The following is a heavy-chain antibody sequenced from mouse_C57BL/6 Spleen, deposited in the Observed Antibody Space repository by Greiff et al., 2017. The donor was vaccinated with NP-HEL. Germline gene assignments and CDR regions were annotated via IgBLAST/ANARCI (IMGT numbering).Heavy chain of an antibody. J-gene: IGHJ3*01. V-gene: IGHV1-42*01. CDR1: GYSFTGYY. CDR2: INPSTGGT. CDR3: ARMTIYYDYAWFAY. Sequence: EVQLQQSGPELVKPGASVKISCKASGYSFTGYYMNWVKQSPEKSLEWIGEINPSTGGTTYNQKFKAKATLTVDKSSSTAYMQLKSLTSEDSAVYYCARMTIYYDYAWFAYWGQGTLVTVSA. D-gene: IGHD2-4*01.